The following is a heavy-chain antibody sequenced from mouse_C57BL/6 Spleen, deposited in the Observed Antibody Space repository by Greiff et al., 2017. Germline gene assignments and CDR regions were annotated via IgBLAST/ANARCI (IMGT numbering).Heavy chain of an antibody. V-gene: IGHV1-74*01. CDR1: GYTFTSYW. CDR3: AIDYGSSYLYWYFDV. J-gene: IGHJ1*03. Sequence: VQLQQPGAELVKPGASVKVSCKASGYTFTSYWMHWVKQRPGQGLEWIGRIHPSDSDTNYNPKFQGKATLTVDKSSSTAYMQLSSLTSEDSAVYYSAIDYGSSYLYWYFDVWGTGTTVTVSS. D-gene: IGHD1-1*01. CDR2: IHPSDSDT.